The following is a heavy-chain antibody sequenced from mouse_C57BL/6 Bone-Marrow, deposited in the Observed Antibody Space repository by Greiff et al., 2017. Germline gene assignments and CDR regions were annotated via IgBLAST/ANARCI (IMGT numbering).Heavy chain of an antibody. D-gene: IGHD4-1*02. Sequence: VQLQQSGTVLARPGASVKMSRKTSGYTFTSYWMHWVKQRPGQGLEWIGAIYPGNSDTSYNQKFKGKAKLTAVTSASTAYMELSSLTNEDSAVYYCTSLNWDWFAYWGQGTLVTVSA. CDR1: GYTFTSYW. V-gene: IGHV1-5*01. J-gene: IGHJ3*01. CDR3: TSLNWDWFAY. CDR2: IYPGNSDT.